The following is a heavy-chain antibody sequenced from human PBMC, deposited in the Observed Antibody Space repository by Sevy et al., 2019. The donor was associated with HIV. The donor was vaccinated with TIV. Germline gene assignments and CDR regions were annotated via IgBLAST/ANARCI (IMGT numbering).Heavy chain of an antibody. Sequence: ASVKVSRKVPRYTLSEVSMHWVRQAPGKGLEWMGGFVPEDGEIVYAQKFQGRVTVAEDTLTDTAYLEVTNLRSEDTATYFCVIGDTPRLTGSGTRLKDQSLNYFEFWGQGTLVTVSS. J-gene: IGHJ4*02. V-gene: IGHV1-24*01. D-gene: IGHD3-16*02. CDR2: FVPEDGEI. CDR1: RYTLSEVS. CDR3: VIGDTPRLTGSGTRLKDQSLNYFEF.